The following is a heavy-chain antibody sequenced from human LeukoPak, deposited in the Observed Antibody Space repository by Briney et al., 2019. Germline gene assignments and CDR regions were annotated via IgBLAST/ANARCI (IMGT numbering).Heavy chain of an antibody. Sequence: RTGGSLRLSCAASGFTFDEYDMPWVRQALRRGLEWVSGISWNSGTIGYADSVKGRFTISRDNTKNSLYLQMNSLRPEDTALYYCAKDLRPGGMDVRGQGTTVTVSS. CDR2: ISWNSGTI. CDR3: AKDLRPGGMDV. D-gene: IGHD2-2*01. J-gene: IGHJ6*02. CDR1: GFTFDEYD. V-gene: IGHV3-9*01.